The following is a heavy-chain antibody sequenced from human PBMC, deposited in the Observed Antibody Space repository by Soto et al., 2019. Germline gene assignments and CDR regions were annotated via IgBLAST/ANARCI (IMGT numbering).Heavy chain of an antibody. V-gene: IGHV1-18*01. CDR3: ARFNAHCSGGTCYSDY. CDR1: GYTFSSYG. J-gene: IGHJ4*02. Sequence: QVYLVQSGAEVKKPGASVKLSCKATGYTFSSYGISWVRQAPGQGLEWMGWTNTYTGDTIYAQKCHGRVSMTTDVLTTTSYMELRSLKLDDTAVYFCARFNAHCSGGTCYSDYWGQGTLGTVSS. CDR2: TNTYTGDT. D-gene: IGHD2-15*01.